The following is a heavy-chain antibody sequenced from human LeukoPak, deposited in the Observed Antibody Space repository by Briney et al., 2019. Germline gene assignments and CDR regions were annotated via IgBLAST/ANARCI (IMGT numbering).Heavy chain of an antibody. Sequence: GGSVRLSCAASGFTFGSYAMSWVRQAPGKGLEWVGFIRGKAYGGTTEYAASVKGRFTISRDDSKSIAYLQMNSLKTEDTAVYYCTRVAWCSSTSCYPGTGGDYFDYWGQGTLVTVSS. V-gene: IGHV3-49*04. CDR1: GFTFGSYA. CDR2: IRGKAYGGTT. J-gene: IGHJ4*02. D-gene: IGHD2-2*01. CDR3: TRVAWCSSTSCYPGTGGDYFDY.